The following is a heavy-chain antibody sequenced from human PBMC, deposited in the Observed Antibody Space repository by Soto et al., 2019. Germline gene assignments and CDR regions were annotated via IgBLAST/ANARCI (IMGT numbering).Heavy chain of an antibody. D-gene: IGHD3-16*01. CDR2: IDHSGGT. CDR1: GGSFSGYY. Sequence: QVQLQQWGAGLSKPSETLSLTCAVSGGSFSGYYWSWIRQPPGKGLEWIGEIDHSGGTNSNPSLNSRCTISVDTSKYQFSRKLSSVTAADTAVYYCARGRLGGAANWGQGTLVTVSS. CDR3: ARGRLGGAAN. V-gene: IGHV4-34*01. J-gene: IGHJ4*02.